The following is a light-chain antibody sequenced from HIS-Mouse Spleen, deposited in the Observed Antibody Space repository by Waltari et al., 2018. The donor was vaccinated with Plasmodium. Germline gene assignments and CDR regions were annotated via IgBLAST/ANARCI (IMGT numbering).Light chain of an antibody. CDR1: QSVSSRY. CDR3: QQYGSSPPYT. Sequence: EIVLTQSPGTLSLSQGERATLSCRASQSVSSRYLAWYQQKPGQAPRLLIYGAASRATGIPDRFSGSVSGTDFTLTISRLEPEDFAVYYCQQYGSSPPYTFGQGTKLEIK. CDR2: GAA. V-gene: IGKV3-20*01. J-gene: IGKJ2*01.